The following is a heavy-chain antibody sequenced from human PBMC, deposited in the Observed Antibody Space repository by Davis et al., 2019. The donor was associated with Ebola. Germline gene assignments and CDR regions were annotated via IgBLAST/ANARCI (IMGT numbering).Heavy chain of an antibody. CDR3: ARHQSSGWPPKSRYYYYGMDV. V-gene: IGHV1-2*02. CDR1: GYTFTGYY. J-gene: IGHJ6*02. Sequence: ASVKVSCKASGYTFTGYYMHWVRQAPGQGLEWMGWINPNSGGTNYAQKLQGRVTMTTDTSTSTAYMELRSLRSDDTAVYYCARHQSSGWPPKSRYYYYGMDVWGQGTTVTVSS. CDR2: INPNSGGT. D-gene: IGHD6-19*01.